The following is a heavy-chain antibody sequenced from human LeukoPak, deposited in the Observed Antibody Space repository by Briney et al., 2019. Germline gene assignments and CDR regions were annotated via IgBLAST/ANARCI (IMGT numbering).Heavy chain of an antibody. CDR3: SRAVIAVAGDYFDY. V-gene: IGHV4-59*01. Sequence: SETLSLTCTVSGGSISSYYWCWIRRPPGRGLEWIGYIYYSGSTNYNPSLKSRVTISVDTSKNQFSLKLSSVTAADTAVYYCSRAVIAVAGDYFDYWGQGTLVSVSS. J-gene: IGHJ4*02. CDR1: GGSISSYY. CDR2: IYYSGST. D-gene: IGHD6-19*01.